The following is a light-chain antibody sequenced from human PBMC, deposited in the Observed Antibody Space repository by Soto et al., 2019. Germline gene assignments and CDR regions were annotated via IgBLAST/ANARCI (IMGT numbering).Light chain of an antibody. V-gene: IGKV3-15*01. Sequence: EIVLTQSPATLSVSPGERATLSCRASQSVSSNLAWNQQKPGQAPRLLIYGASTRATGIPDRFTGSDSGTEFILTISSLQSEDFAVYYCQQYHHWWTSGQGTKVDIK. CDR3: QQYHHWWT. J-gene: IGKJ1*01. CDR1: QSVSSN. CDR2: GAS.